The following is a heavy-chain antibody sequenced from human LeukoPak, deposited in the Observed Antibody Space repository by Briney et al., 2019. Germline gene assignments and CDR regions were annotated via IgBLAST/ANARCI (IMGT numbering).Heavy chain of an antibody. CDR2: ISAYNGNT. CDR3: ARDQSPYYDILTGYYRRGYYFDY. J-gene: IGHJ4*02. CDR1: GYTFTSYG. Sequence: RASVKVSCKASGYTFTSYGISWVRQAPGQGLEWMGWISAYNGNTNYAQKLQGRVTMTTDTSTSTAYMELRSLRSDDTAVYYCARDQSPYYDILTGYYRRGYYFDYWGQGTLVTVSS. V-gene: IGHV1-18*01. D-gene: IGHD3-9*01.